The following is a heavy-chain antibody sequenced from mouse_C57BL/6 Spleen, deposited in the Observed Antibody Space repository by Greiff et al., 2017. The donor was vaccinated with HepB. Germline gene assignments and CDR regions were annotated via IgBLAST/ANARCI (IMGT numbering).Heavy chain of an antibody. CDR2: IYPRSGNT. Sequence: VQLQQSGAELARPGASVKLSCKASGYTFTSYGISWVKQRTGQGLEWIGEIYPRSGNTYYNEKFKGKATLTANKSSSTAYMELRSLTSEDSAVYFCAPDLLSYAMDYWGQGTSVTVSS. CDR3: APDLLSYAMDY. D-gene: IGHD1-1*01. V-gene: IGHV1-81*01. J-gene: IGHJ4*01. CDR1: GYTFTSYG.